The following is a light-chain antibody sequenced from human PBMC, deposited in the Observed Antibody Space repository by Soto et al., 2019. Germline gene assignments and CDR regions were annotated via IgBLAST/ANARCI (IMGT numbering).Light chain of an antibody. J-gene: IGKJ4*01. CDR2: GAS. CDR3: QQYNDWPLT. Sequence: EIVMTQSPATLSVSPGERATLSCRASQSVSSNLAWYQQKPGQDPRLLIYGASTRASGIPARVSGSGSGTEFTLNISSLQSEDFAVYCCQQYNDWPLTFGGGTQVEIK. CDR1: QSVSSN. V-gene: IGKV3-15*01.